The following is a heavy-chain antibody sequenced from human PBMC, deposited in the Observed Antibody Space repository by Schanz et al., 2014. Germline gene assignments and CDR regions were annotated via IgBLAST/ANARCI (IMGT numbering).Heavy chain of an antibody. D-gene: IGHD3-10*01. CDR1: GFNFSDYA. J-gene: IGHJ3*02. V-gene: IGHV3-48*01. CDR2: ISGSSRTI. Sequence: EVQLVASGGGLVQPGGSLRLSCAASGFNFSDYAMCWVRQAPGQGLEWVSYISGSSRTIYYADSMKGRFTVSRDNAENALYLQMNSLRAEDTAVYYCAKGRFGELSAFDIWGQGTMVTVSS. CDR3: AKGRFGELSAFDI.